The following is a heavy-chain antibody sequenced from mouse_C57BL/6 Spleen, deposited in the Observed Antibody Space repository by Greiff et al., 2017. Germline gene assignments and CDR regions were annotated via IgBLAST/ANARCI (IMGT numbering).Heavy chain of an antibody. J-gene: IGHJ4*01. CDR3: ARRISGDYAMDY. Sequence: VQLQQSGPELVKPGASVKISCKASGYSFTGYYMNWVKQSPEKSLEWIGEINPSTGGTTYNQKFKAKATLTVDKSSSTAYMQLKSLTSEDSAVYYCARRISGDYAMDYWGQGTSVTVSS. CDR2: INPSTGGT. CDR1: GYSFTGYY. V-gene: IGHV1-42*01.